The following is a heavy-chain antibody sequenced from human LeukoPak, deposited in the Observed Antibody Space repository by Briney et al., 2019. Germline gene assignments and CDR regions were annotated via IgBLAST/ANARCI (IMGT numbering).Heavy chain of an antibody. CDR3: ARGIYYDSSGYYYVGLDY. D-gene: IGHD3-22*01. V-gene: IGHV3-30*04. J-gene: IGHJ4*02. CDR2: ISYDGSNE. CDR1: GFTFSSYV. Sequence: GGSLRLSCAASGFTFSSYVMHWVRQAPGKGPEWVAIISYDGSNEYYADSVKGRFTISRDNSKNTLYLQMNSLRAEDTAVYYCARGIYYDSSGYYYVGLDYWGQGTLVTVSS.